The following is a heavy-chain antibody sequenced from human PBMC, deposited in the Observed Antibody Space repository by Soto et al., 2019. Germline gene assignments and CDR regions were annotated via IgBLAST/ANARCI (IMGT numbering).Heavy chain of an antibody. Sequence: SETLSLTCTVSGGSITSSSFYWGWIRQPPGKGLEWIGIIYYSGSTYYNPSLKSRVTISVDTSKSQFSLNLNSVTAADTAVYYCARGYDIFPGPFDDWGRGTRVTVSS. J-gene: IGHJ4*02. V-gene: IGHV4-39*01. CDR2: IYYSGST. CDR3: ARGYDIFPGPFDD. D-gene: IGHD3-9*01. CDR1: GGSITSSSFY.